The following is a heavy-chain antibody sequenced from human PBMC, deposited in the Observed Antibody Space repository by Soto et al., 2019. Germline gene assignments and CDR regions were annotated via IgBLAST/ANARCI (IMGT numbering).Heavy chain of an antibody. V-gene: IGHV1-18*01. Sequence: QVQLVQSGAEVKKPGASVKVSCKASGYTFTSYGISWVRQAPGQGLEWMGWISAYNGNTNYAQKLQGRVTMTTDTSTSTAYMELRSLRSDDTAVYYCARVPNYLWGSYLPSAPFDLWCRGNLVTVSS. D-gene: IGHD3-16*01. CDR3: ARVPNYLWGSYLPSAPFDL. CDR1: GYTFTSYG. J-gene: IGHJ2*01. CDR2: ISAYNGNT.